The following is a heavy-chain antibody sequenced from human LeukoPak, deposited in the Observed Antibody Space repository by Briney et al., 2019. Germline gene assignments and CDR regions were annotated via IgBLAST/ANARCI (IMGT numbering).Heavy chain of an antibody. CDR1: GYTFTSYY. CDR2: INPSGGST. J-gene: IGHJ4*02. CDR3: ARDPRYSGYYGYFDY. D-gene: IGHD3-22*01. Sequence: ASVKVSCKASGYTFTSYYMHWVRQAPGQGLEWMGIINPSGGSTSYAQKFQGRVTMTRDTSTSIVYMELSSLRSEDTAVYYCARDPRYSGYYGYFDYWGQGTLVTVSS. V-gene: IGHV1-46*01.